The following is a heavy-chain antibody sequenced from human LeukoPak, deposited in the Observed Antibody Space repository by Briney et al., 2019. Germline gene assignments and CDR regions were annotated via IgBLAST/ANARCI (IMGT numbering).Heavy chain of an antibody. CDR1: GFTFDDYA. Sequence: GGSLRLSCAPSGFTFDDYAMHWVRQAPGKGLEWVSGISWNSGSIGYADSVKGRFTISRDNAKNSLYLQMNSLRAEDMALYYCAKDIGYYDSSGYDYWGQGTLVTVSS. D-gene: IGHD3-22*01. V-gene: IGHV3-9*03. J-gene: IGHJ4*02. CDR2: ISWNSGSI. CDR3: AKDIGYYDSSGYDY.